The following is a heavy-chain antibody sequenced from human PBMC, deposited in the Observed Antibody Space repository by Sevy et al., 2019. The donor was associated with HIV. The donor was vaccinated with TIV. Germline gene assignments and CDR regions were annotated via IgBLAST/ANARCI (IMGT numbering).Heavy chain of an antibody. J-gene: IGHJ4*02. Sequence: ASVKVSCKASGYSFIGYILHWLRQAPGQGLEWMGWINPSTGGTMSAQNFQGRVTMTRDTSISTAYMQLSGLKSDDTAVYYCARELDDFWSGYQYWGQGSLVTVSS. V-gene: IGHV1-2*02. CDR1: GYSFIGYI. CDR3: ARELDDFWSGYQY. CDR2: INPSTGGT. D-gene: IGHD3-3*01.